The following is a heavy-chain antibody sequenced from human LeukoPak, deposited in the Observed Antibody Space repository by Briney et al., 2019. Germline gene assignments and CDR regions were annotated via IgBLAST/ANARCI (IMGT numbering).Heavy chain of an antibody. CDR1: GGSISSSSYY. CDR3: ARWRIVGATRPKRDFDY. CDR2: IYYSGST. D-gene: IGHD1-26*01. J-gene: IGHJ4*02. V-gene: IGHV4-39*01. Sequence: NPSETLSLTCTVSGGSISSSSYYWGWIRQPPGKGLEGIGSIYYSGSTYYNPSLKSRFTISVETSKNQFSLKLSSVTAADTAVYYCARWRIVGATRPKRDFDYWGQGTLVTVSS.